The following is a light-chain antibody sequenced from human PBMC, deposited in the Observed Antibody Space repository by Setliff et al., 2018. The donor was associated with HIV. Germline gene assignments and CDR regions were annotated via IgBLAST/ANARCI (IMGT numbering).Light chain of an antibody. V-gene: IGLV2-14*01. CDR1: SSDVGGYNH. Sequence: QSALTQPASVSGSPGQSITISCTGTSSDVGGYNHVSWYQHHPGKTPKLVIYEVSNRPSGVSNRFSGSKSGNTASLTISGLQAEDEADYYCSSYTSSSTLVFGTGTKVTVL. CDR3: SSYTSSSTLV. J-gene: IGLJ1*01. CDR2: EVS.